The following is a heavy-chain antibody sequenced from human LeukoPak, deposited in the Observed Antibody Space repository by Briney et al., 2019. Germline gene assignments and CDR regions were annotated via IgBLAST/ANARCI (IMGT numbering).Heavy chain of an antibody. CDR2: IYYSGST. D-gene: IGHD3-3*01. CDR3: ARDQGYDNNFDY. CDR1: GGSISSYY. Sequence: PSETLSLTCTVSGGSISSYYWSWIRQPPGKGLEWIGYIYYSGSTNYNPSLKSRVTISVDTSKNQFSLKLSSVTAADTAVYYCARDQGYDNNFDYWGQGTLVTVSS. V-gene: IGHV4-59*01. J-gene: IGHJ4*02.